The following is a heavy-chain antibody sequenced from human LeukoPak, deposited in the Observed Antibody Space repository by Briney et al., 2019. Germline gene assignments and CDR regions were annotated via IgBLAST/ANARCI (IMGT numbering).Heavy chain of an antibody. CDR2: ISAYNGNT. J-gene: IGHJ2*01. Sequence: ASVKVSCKASGYTFTSYAMNWVRQAPGQGLEWMGWISAYNGNTKYAQKLQGRVTMTTDTSTSIAHMELRSLRSDDTAVYYCARITMVRGVIFDWYFDLWGRGTLVTVSS. CDR1: GYTFTSYA. V-gene: IGHV1-18*01. CDR3: ARITMVRGVIFDWYFDL. D-gene: IGHD3-10*01.